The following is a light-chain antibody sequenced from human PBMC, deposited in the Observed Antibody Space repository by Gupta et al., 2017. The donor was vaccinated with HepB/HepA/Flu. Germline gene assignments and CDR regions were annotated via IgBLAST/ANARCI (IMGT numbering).Light chain of an antibody. CDR1: SSDVGSYDL. CDR3: CSYAGSHTYA. CDR2: EVS. Sequence: QSDLTQPASMSGSPGQSIAISCTGISSDVGSYDLVSWYQHHPGKAPKVMIYEVSKRPSGVSNRFSGSKASNTASLTISGLQAEDEADYYCCSYAGSHTYAFGTGTKVTVL. J-gene: IGLJ1*01. V-gene: IGLV2-23*02.